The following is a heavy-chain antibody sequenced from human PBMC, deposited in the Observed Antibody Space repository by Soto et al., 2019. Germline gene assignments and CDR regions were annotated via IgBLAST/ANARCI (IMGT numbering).Heavy chain of an antibody. J-gene: IGHJ6*02. CDR3: ARDPGVTTSEVRGGMDV. CDR2: IIPIFGTA. D-gene: IGHD4-17*01. Sequence: QVQLVQSGAEVKKPGSSVKVSCKASGGTFSSYAISWVRQAPGQGLEWMGGIIPIFGTANYAQKFQGRVTITAEESTSTAYMELSSLRSEDTAVYYCARDPGVTTSEVRGGMDVWGQGTTVTVSS. CDR1: GGTFSSYA. V-gene: IGHV1-69*01.